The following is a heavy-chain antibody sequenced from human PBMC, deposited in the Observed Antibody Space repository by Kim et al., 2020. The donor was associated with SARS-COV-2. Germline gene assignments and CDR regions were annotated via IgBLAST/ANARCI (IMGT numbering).Heavy chain of an antibody. J-gene: IGHJ6*01. V-gene: IGHV4-39*07. CDR2: IYYSGST. Sequence: SETLSLTCTVSGCSISSSSYYWGWIRQPPGKGLEWIGSIYYSGSTYYNPSLKRRVTISVDTSKNQFSLKLSSVTAADTAVYYSAGVVFLVPAAMWFSYYYFGLYVGGQRPTDTVFS. D-gene: IGHD2-2*01. CDR3: AGVVFLVPAAMWFSYYYFGLYV. CDR1: GCSISSSSYY.